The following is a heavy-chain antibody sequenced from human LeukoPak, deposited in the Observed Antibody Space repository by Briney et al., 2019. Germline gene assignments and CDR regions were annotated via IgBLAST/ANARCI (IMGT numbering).Heavy chain of an antibody. Sequence: PSETLSLTCSVSGDSLSKYFWSWIRQPPGKGLEWIGYIHYSGSTDYNPSLKNRVTMSVDTSKNQFSLKLNSVTAAATAVYYCARFQYKAAFDIWGQGTMVTVSS. CDR3: ARFQYKAAFDI. V-gene: IGHV4-59*01. D-gene: IGHD1-1*01. J-gene: IGHJ3*02. CDR2: IHYSGST. CDR1: GDSLSKYF.